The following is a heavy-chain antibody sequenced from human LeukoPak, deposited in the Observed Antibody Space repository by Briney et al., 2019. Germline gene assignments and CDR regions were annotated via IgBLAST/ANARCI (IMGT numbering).Heavy chain of an antibody. CDR3: ARACGCASCHDTPGFDF. Sequence: GGSLRLSCVASGYSFTTYDMNWVRQSPGKGLEWVSHISDSSTTIHYADSVKGRFTISRNNAKKSLYLQMNSLRAEDTGGYYCARACGCASCHDTPGFDFWGQGTLVTGAS. V-gene: IGHV3-48*01. CDR1: GYSFTTYD. J-gene: IGHJ4*02. D-gene: IGHD2-2*01. CDR2: ISDSSTTI.